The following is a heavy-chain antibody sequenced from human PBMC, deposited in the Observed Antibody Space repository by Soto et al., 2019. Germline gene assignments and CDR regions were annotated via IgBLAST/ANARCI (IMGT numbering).Heavy chain of an antibody. CDR1: GGAFSGYY. CDR3: ARPPYYYGVHDAFDI. D-gene: IGHD3-10*01. Sequence: LSLTCAVYGGAFSGYYWSWIRQPPGKGLEWIGEINHSGSTNYNPSLKSRVTISVDTSKNQFSLKLSSVTAADTAVYYCARPPYYYGVHDAFDIWGQGTMVTVSS. V-gene: IGHV4-34*01. J-gene: IGHJ3*02. CDR2: INHSGST.